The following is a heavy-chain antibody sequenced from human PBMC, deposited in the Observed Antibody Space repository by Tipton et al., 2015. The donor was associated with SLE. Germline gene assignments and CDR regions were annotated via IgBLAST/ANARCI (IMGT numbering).Heavy chain of an antibody. J-gene: IGHJ4*02. D-gene: IGHD1-26*01. CDR3: ARHRSSIVGATVDY. CDR2: INHSGTT. V-gene: IGHV4-34*01. Sequence: TLSLTCAVYGGSFSGYYWTWVRQPPGKGLEWVGEINHSGTTNYSPSLKSRVTISEDTSKNHFSLKLSSVTAADTAVYYCARHRSSIVGATVDYWGQGTLVTVSS. CDR1: GGSFSGYY.